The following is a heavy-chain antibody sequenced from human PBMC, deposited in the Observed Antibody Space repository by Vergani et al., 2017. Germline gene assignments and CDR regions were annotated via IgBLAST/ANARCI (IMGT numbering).Heavy chain of an antibody. J-gene: IGHJ6*02. CDR2: IKSKTDGGTT. CDR1: GFTFSNAW. CDR3: TTSSLEDIYYYGMDV. D-gene: IGHD3-3*02. Sequence: EVQLVESGGGLVKPGGSLRLSCAASGFTFSNAWMSWVRQAPGKGLEWVGRIKSKTDGGTTDYAAPVKGRFTISRDDSKNTLYLQMNSLKTEDTAVYYCTTSSLEDIYYYGMDVWGQGTTVTVSS. V-gene: IGHV3-15*01.